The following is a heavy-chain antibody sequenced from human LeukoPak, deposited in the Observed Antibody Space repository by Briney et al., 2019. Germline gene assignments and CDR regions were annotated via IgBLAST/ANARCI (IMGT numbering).Heavy chain of an antibody. V-gene: IGHV3-23*01. CDR1: GFTLSSYA. Sequence: GGSLRLSCAASGFTLSSYAMSWVRQAPGKGLEWVSAISGSGGSTYYADSVKGRFTISRDNSKNTLYLQMNSLRAEDTAVYYCAKDRDGSGSYYFDWFDPWGQGTLVTVSS. CDR2: ISGSGGST. J-gene: IGHJ5*02. CDR3: AKDRDGSGSYYFDWFDP. D-gene: IGHD3-10*01.